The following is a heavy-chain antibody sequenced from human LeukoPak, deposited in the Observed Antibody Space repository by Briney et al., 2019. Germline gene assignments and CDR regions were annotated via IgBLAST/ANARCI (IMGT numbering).Heavy chain of an antibody. J-gene: IGHJ4*02. V-gene: IGHV4-59*01. D-gene: IGHD3-16*02. CDR1: GGSISSYY. CDR2: IYYSGST. Sequence: SETLSLTCTVSGGSISSYYWSWIRQPPGKGLEWIGYIYYSGSTNYNPSLKSRVTISVDTSKNQFSLKLSSVTAADTAVYYCAREKRGYDYVWGSYRYYFDYWGQGTLVTVSS. CDR3: AREKRGYDYVWGSYRYYFDY.